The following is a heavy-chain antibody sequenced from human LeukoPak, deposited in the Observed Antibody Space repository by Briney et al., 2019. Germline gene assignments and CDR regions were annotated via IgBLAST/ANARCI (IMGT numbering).Heavy chain of an antibody. J-gene: IGHJ6*03. Sequence: GSVQVSCKASGYTFTGYYIHWVRQAPGQGLEWMGWINPNSGGTDYAHNFQGRVTMTRDTSISTAYMELSRLRSDDTAVYYCARGGYTTSSGTTFAYYFMDVWGKGTTVTVSS. CDR3: ARGGYTTSSGTTFAYYFMDV. CDR2: INPNSGGT. D-gene: IGHD6-6*01. CDR1: GYTFTGYY. V-gene: IGHV1-2*02.